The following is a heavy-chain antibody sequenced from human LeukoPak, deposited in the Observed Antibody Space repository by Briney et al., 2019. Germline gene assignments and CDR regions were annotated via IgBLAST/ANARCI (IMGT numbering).Heavy chain of an antibody. V-gene: IGHV1-24*01. CDR3: ATVQRYFDWLPGTVGLFDY. CDR2: FDPEDGET. Sequence: ASVKVSCKVSGYTLTELSMHWVRQAPGKGLEWMGGFDPEDGETIYAQKFQGRVTMTEDTSTDTAYMELSSLRSEDTAVYYCATVQRYFDWLPGTVGLFDYWGQGTLVTVSS. D-gene: IGHD3-9*01. CDR1: GYTLTELS. J-gene: IGHJ4*02.